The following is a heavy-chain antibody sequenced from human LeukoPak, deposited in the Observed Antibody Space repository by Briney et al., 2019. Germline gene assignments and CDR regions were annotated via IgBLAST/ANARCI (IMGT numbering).Heavy chain of an antibody. Sequence: GRSLRLSCVVSGFTFNNYGLHWVRQAPGRGLKWVGFIKSKAYGGTTEYAASVKGRFTISRDDSKSIAYLQMNSLKTEDTAVYYCTRVTDYYDSSGYGLGSTDFDYWGQGTLVTVSS. CDR2: IKSKAYGGTT. D-gene: IGHD3-22*01. V-gene: IGHV3-49*04. J-gene: IGHJ4*02. CDR3: TRVTDYYDSSGYGLGSTDFDY. CDR1: GFTFNNYG.